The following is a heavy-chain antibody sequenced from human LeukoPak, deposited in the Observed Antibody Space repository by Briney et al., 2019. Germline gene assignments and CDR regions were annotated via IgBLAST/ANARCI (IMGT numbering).Heavy chain of an antibody. Sequence: SETLSLTCTVSGGSISSSSYNWAWIRQPAGKGLEWIGTIYYSGNTHYNPSLKSRVTISVDTSKIQFSLKVSSVTATDTAVYYCARGSDWYNYWGQGTLVTVSS. CDR2: IYYSGNT. V-gene: IGHV4-39*01. CDR3: ARGSDWYNY. J-gene: IGHJ4*02. CDR1: GGSISSSSYN. D-gene: IGHD6-19*01.